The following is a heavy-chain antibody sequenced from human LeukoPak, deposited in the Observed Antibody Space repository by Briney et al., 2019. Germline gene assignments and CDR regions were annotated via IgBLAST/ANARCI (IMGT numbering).Heavy chain of an antibody. CDR2: ISYSATT. J-gene: IGHJ4*02. D-gene: IGHD6-19*01. CDR1: GGSISGDY. Sequence: SETLSLTCTVPGGSISGDYWSWIRQPPGKGLEWIGYISYSATTNYNPSLKSRVSFSIDTSKNQFSLKLTSVSAADTAVYFCATGHSSGWFDYWGQGTPVSVSS. V-gene: IGHV4-59*01. CDR3: ATGHSSGWFDY.